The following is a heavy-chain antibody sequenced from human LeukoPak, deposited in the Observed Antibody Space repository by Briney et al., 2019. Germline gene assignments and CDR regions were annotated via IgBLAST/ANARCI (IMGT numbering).Heavy chain of an antibody. Sequence: GGSLRLSCAASGFTFSSYAMHWVRQAPGKGLEWVAVISYDGSNKYYADSVKGRFTISRDNSKNTLYLQMNSLRAEDTAVYYCAKDLVGYCSSTSCYMPYYFDYWGQGTLVTVSS. J-gene: IGHJ4*02. D-gene: IGHD2-2*02. V-gene: IGHV3-30-3*01. CDR2: ISYDGSNK. CDR1: GFTFSSYA. CDR3: AKDLVGYCSSTSCYMPYYFDY.